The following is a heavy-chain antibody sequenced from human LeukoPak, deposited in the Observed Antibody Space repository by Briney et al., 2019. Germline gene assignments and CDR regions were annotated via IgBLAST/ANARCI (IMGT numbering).Heavy chain of an antibody. D-gene: IGHD5-24*01. CDR1: GFTFTTYW. Sequence: PGGSLRLSCVVSGFTFTTYWMHWVRQPPGKGLVWVSRVDADGSTTIYADSVKGRFTISRDNGINTVYLQMNSLRAEDTAVYYCARGFDGYPFGWWFDPWGQGTLVTVSS. J-gene: IGHJ5*02. CDR2: VDADGSTT. V-gene: IGHV3-74*01. CDR3: ARGFDGYPFGWWFDP.